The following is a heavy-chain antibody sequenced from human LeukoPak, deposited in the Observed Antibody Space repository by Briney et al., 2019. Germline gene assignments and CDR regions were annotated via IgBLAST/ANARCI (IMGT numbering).Heavy chain of an antibody. CDR1: GGSLATTIYY. V-gene: IGHV4-39*07. Sequence: TSETLSLTCTLSGGSLATTIYYWGWIRQPPRKGLEWIGRIYTSGSTNYNPSLKSRVTISVDTSKNQFSLKLSSVTAADTAVYYCARDSYDILTQGGYFDYWGQGTLVTVSS. CDR3: ARDSYDILTQGGYFDY. CDR2: IYTSGST. J-gene: IGHJ4*02. D-gene: IGHD3-9*01.